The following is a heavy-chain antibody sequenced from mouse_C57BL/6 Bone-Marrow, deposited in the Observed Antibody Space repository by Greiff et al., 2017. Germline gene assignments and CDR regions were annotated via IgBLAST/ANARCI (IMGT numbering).Heavy chain of an antibody. J-gene: IGHJ1*03. Sequence: VQLQESGAELVRPGTSVKVSCKASGYAFTNYVIDWVKQRPGQGLEWIGVINPGSGGTNYNEKFKGKATLTADKSSSTAYMQLNSVESEDSAVYFCATYYYGSSEYMDVWGTGTTVTVSS. V-gene: IGHV1-54*01. CDR3: ATYYYGSSEYMDV. D-gene: IGHD1-1*01. CDR2: INPGSGGT. CDR1: GYAFTNYV.